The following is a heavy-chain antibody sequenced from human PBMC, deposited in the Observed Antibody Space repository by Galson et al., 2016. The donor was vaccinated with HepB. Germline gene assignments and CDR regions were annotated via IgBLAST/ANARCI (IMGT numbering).Heavy chain of an antibody. CDR1: GFTFNTYA. J-gene: IGHJ5*02. Sequence: SLRLSCAASGFTFNTYAMSWVRQAPGKGLEWVSIISGTGGSTYYADSVKGRFTISRDNSKNTLYLQMNSLRAEDTAVYYCAKGVERWLQKNWFDPWGQGTLVTVSS. CDR3: AKGVERWLQKNWFDP. D-gene: IGHD5-24*01. CDR2: ISGTGGST. V-gene: IGHV3-23*01.